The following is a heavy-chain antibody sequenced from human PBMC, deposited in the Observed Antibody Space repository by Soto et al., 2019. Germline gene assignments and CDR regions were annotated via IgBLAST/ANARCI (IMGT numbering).Heavy chain of an antibody. J-gene: IGHJ6*02. Sequence: QVQLQESGPGLVKPSETLSLTCTVSGGSISSYYWSWIRQPAGKGLEWIGRIYTSGSTNYNPSLKSRVTMSVDTSKNQFSLKLSSVTAADTAVYYCARDWLGITIFGVVRYGMDVWGQGTTVTVSS. V-gene: IGHV4-4*07. CDR3: ARDWLGITIFGVVRYGMDV. CDR1: GGSISSYY. CDR2: IYTSGST. D-gene: IGHD3-3*01.